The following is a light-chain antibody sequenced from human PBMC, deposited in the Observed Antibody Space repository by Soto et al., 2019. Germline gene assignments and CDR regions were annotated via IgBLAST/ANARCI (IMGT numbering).Light chain of an antibody. CDR3: QQYKNWPRT. CDR1: QNVSSN. J-gene: IGKJ1*01. Sequence: TVLTHSPGTLSLSPGERATLSCRASQNVSSNLAWYQQNAGQDPRLLIYGASTRATGIPARFSGSGSGTEFNLTISRLQSEEFGVYYCQQYKNWPRTVGQGTKLAIK. CDR2: GAS. V-gene: IGKV3-15*01.